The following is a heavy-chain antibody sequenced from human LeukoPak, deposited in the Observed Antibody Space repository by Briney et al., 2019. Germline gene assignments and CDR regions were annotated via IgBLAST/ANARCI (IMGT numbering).Heavy chain of an antibody. Sequence: PSETLSLTCAVYGGSFSGYYWSWIRQPPGKGLEWIGEINHSGSTNYNPSPKSRVTISVDTSKNQFSLKLSSVTAADTAVYYCASHQKYYDFWSGSRLFYYWGQGTLVTVSS. J-gene: IGHJ4*02. CDR2: INHSGST. CDR3: ASHQKYYDFWSGSRLFYY. CDR1: GGSFSGYY. D-gene: IGHD3-3*01. V-gene: IGHV4-34*01.